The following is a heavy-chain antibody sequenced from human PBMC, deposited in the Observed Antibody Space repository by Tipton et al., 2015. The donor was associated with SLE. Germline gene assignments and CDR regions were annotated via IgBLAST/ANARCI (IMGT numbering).Heavy chain of an antibody. J-gene: IGHJ3*02. V-gene: IGHV4-59*08. CDR1: GGSISSYY. Sequence: TLSLTCTVSGGSISSYYWSWIRQPPGKGLEWIGYIYYSGSTNYNPSLKNRVTISVDTSKNQFSLKLSSVTAADTAVYYCARHAFGVVIIPVGAFDIWGQGTMVTVSS. D-gene: IGHD3-3*01. CDR2: IYYSGST. CDR3: ARHAFGVVIIPVGAFDI.